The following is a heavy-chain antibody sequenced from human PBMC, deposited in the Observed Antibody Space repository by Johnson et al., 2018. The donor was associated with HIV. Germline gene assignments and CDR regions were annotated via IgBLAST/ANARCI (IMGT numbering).Heavy chain of an antibody. CDR1: GFTFSTHW. CDR2: INPDGSQK. Sequence: VQLVESGGGLVTTGGSLRLSCAASGFTFSTHWMSWVRQVPGKRPEWLANINPDGSQKYYVDSVTGRFTISRDNADNSLSLQMNSLTVDDTAIYYCGRGMAAANWGQGTMVTVSS. J-gene: IGHJ3*01. V-gene: IGHV3-7*03. CDR3: GRGMAAAN. D-gene: IGHD6-13*01.